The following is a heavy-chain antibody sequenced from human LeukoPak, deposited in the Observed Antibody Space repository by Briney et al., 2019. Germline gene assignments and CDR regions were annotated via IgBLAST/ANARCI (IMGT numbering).Heavy chain of an antibody. J-gene: IGHJ3*02. CDR2: IIPIFDTA. D-gene: IGHD3-22*01. CDR3: ARCYYDSSGYAFDI. Sequence: ASVKVSCKASGGTFSSYAISWVRQAPGQGGEWMGRIIPIFDTANYAQKFQGRVTITTDESTSTAYMELSSLRSEDTAVYYCARCYYDSSGYAFDIWGQGTMVTVSS. CDR1: GGTFSSYA. V-gene: IGHV1-69*05.